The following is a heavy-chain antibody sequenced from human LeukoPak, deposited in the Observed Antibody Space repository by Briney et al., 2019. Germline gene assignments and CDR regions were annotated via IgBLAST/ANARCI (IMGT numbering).Heavy chain of an antibody. CDR2: ISGSGGNT. J-gene: IGHJ5*02. V-gene: IGHV3-23*01. CDR3: AKGPAMVRGTFDP. CDR1: GFTFSSYA. D-gene: IGHD3-10*01. Sequence: GGSLSLSCATSGFTFSSYAMSWVRQAPGKGLELVSSISGSGGNTYYADSVKGRFTISRDYSKNTLYLQMNSLRTEETAVYYCAKGPAMVRGTFDPWGQGTLVTVSS.